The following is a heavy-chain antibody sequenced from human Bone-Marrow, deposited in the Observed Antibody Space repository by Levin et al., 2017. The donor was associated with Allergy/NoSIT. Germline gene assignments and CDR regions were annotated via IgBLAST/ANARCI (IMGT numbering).Heavy chain of an antibody. Sequence: KASETLSLTCAISGDSASINSGGWNWIRQSPSRGLEWLGRTYYNSKWNTDYAVSVKSRITINPDTSTNQFSLQLNSVTPEDTAVYYCAMGWLRSGGFDPWGQGPLVTVSS. CDR1: GDSASINSGG. J-gene: IGHJ5*02. CDR2: TYYNSKWNT. V-gene: IGHV6-1*01. D-gene: IGHD5-12*01. CDR3: AMGWLRSGGFDP.